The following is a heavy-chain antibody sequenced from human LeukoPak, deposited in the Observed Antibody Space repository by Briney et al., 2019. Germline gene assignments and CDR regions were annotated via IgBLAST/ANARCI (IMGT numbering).Heavy chain of an antibody. CDR3: ARGGSYYIY. J-gene: IGHJ4*02. D-gene: IGHD1-26*01. V-gene: IGHV3-7*01. Sequence: GGALRLSYAASGFTFSSYRMRWVRQAPGKGGEGGANINQDGREKDYVDSVKGRFTISRDNANNSHYLQMNSLRAEDTAVYYCARGGSYYIYWGQGTLVTVSS. CDR1: GFTFSSYR. CDR2: INQDGREK.